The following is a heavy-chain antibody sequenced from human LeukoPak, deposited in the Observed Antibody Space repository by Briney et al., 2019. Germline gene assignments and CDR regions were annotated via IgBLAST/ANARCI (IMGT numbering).Heavy chain of an antibody. CDR2: ISSSSSYI. CDR1: GFTFTNYW. Sequence: PGGSLRLSCAASGFTFTNYWMSWVRQAPGKGLEWVSSISSSSSYIYYADSVKGRFTISRDNAKNSLYLQMNSLRAEDTAVYYCARDHGMFVDTAMVCDYWGQGTLVTVSS. J-gene: IGHJ4*02. V-gene: IGHV3-21*01. D-gene: IGHD5-18*01. CDR3: ARDHGMFVDTAMVCDY.